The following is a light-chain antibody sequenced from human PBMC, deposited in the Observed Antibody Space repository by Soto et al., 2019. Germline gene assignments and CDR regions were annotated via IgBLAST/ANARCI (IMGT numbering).Light chain of an antibody. Sequence: EIVLTQSPCTLSLSPGERATLSCRASQSVSSSYLAWYQQKPGQAPRLLIHGASSRATGIPDRFSGSGSGTDFTLTISRLEPEDFAVYYCQQYGTSPRTFGEGTTVEIK. CDR3: QQYGTSPRT. CDR1: QSVSSSY. V-gene: IGKV3-20*01. J-gene: IGKJ1*01. CDR2: GAS.